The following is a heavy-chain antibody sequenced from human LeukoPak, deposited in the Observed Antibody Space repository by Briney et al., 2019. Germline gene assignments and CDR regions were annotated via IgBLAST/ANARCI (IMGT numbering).Heavy chain of an antibody. CDR2: ISGSGGST. CDR1: GFTFSSYA. V-gene: IGHV3-23*01. J-gene: IGHJ4*02. CDR3: AKDIHVSGNKRYSPDY. Sequence: PGGSLSLSCAASGFTFSSYAMSWVRQAPGKGLEWVSAISGSGGSTYYADSVKGRFTISRDNSKNTLYLQMNSLRAEDTAVYYCAKDIHVSGNKRYSPDYWGQGTLVTVSS. D-gene: IGHD1-26*01.